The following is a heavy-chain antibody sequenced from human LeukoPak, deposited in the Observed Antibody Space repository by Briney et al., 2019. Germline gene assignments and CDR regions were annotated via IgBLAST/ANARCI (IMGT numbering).Heavy chain of an antibody. Sequence: SETLSLTCAVSGGSISSGGYSWSWIRQPPGKGLEWIGYIYYSVNTYYSPSLKSRVTISVDTSKNQFSLKLTSVSAADTAIYYCTRPPFCSSDSCFRAFDIWSQGTMVFVSS. D-gene: IGHD2-2*01. CDR2: IYYSVNT. CDR1: GGSISSGGYS. V-gene: IGHV4-30-4*07. CDR3: TRPPFCSSDSCFRAFDI. J-gene: IGHJ3*02.